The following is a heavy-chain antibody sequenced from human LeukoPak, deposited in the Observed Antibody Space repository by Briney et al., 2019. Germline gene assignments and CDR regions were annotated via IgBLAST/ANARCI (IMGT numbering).Heavy chain of an antibody. Sequence: ASVKVSCKASGYTFTSYGISWVRQAPGQGLEWMGWISAYNGNTNYAQKFQGRVTMTRDTSISTAYMELSRLRSDDTAVYYCASGFLQYYFDYWGQGTLVTVSS. CDR2: ISAYNGNT. J-gene: IGHJ4*02. D-gene: IGHD4-4*01. CDR3: ASGFLQYYFDY. CDR1: GYTFTSYG. V-gene: IGHV1-18*01.